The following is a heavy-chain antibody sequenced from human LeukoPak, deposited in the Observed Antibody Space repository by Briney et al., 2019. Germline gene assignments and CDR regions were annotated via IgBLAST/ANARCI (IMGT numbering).Heavy chain of an antibody. Sequence: SETLSLTCAVSGASLSSTNWWNWVRQPPGKGPEWLGEIYHSGSTNYNPSLKSRVTMSVDKSKNQLSLKLSSVTAADTAVYFCARENTVTTTFEYRGQGILVTVSS. V-gene: IGHV4-4*02. CDR3: ARENTVTTTFEY. D-gene: IGHD4-17*01. CDR1: GASLSSTNW. J-gene: IGHJ4*02. CDR2: IYHSGST.